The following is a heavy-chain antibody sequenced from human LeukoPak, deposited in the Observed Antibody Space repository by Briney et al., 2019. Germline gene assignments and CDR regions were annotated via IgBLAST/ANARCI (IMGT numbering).Heavy chain of an antibody. D-gene: IGHD5-24*01. CDR3: ARPSLQTPRDWFDT. J-gene: IGHJ5*02. V-gene: IGHV4-59*12. CDR2: IYDSGST. CDR1: GGSISSYY. Sequence: SETLSLTCTVSGGSISSYYWSWIRQPPGKGLEWIGYIYDSGSTTYNPSLKSRVTISVDTSKNQFSLKLSSVTAADTAVYYCARPSLQTPRDWFDTWGRGTLVTVSS.